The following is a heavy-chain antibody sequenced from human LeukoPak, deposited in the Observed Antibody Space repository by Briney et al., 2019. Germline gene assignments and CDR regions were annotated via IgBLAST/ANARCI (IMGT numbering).Heavy chain of an antibody. CDR3: AKVGILIPYYYYYMDV. J-gene: IGHJ6*03. D-gene: IGHD3-9*01. CDR1: GFTFSSYG. Sequence: GGSLRLSCAASGFTFSSYGMHWVRQAPGKGLEWVAFIRYDGSNKYYADSVKGRFTISRDNSKNTLYLQMNSLRAEDTAVYYCAKVGILIPYYYYYMDVWGKGTTVTVSS. V-gene: IGHV3-30*02. CDR2: IRYDGSNK.